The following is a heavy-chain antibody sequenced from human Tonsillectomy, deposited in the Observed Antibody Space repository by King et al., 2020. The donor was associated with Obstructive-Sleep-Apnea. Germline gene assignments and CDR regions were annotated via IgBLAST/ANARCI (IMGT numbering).Heavy chain of an antibody. CDR3: TPYYYDNLIHPPKPNDY. D-gene: IGHD3-22*01. Sequence: VQLVESGGGFVKPGGSLRLSCAASGFTFSNAWMNWVRQAPGKGLEWVGRLKSKTDGGTIDYAAPVKGRFTISRDDSKNTLYLQMNILKTEDTAVYYCTPYYYDNLIHPPKPNDYWGQGTRVTVSS. V-gene: IGHV3-15*01. CDR1: GFTFSNAW. CDR2: LKSKTDGGTI. J-gene: IGHJ4*02.